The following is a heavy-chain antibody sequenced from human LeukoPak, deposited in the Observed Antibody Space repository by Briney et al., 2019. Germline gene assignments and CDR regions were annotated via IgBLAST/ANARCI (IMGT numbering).Heavy chain of an antibody. CDR3: ARSDFGSGNYYWSLDY. D-gene: IGHD3-10*01. CDR1: GGSISGDY. J-gene: IGHJ4*02. CDR2: IHHSGSA. Sequence: SETLSLTCGVYGGSISGDYWSWIRQPPGKGLEWIAEIHHSGSANYNPSLKSRVTIPMDTSKNQFSLKLSSVTAADTAVYYCARSDFGSGNYYWSLDYWGQGTLVTVSS. V-gene: IGHV4-34*01.